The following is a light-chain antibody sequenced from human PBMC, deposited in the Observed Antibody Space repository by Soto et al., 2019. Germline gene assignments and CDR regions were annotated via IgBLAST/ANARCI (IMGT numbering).Light chain of an antibody. V-gene: IGKV3-11*01. Sequence: EVWLTQSPDTLSLSPGETATLSCRASQSVDRYVDWYQQKLGQAPRLLIYDAYTRATGVGARFTGSGYATDLSITITSIQPEDFEVYYCQQRGKWPSTFGPGTKVDIK. CDR2: DAY. CDR1: QSVDRY. CDR3: QQRGKWPST. J-gene: IGKJ2*02.